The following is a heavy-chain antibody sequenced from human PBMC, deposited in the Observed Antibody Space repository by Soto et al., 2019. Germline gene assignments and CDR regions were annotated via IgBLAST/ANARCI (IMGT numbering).Heavy chain of an antibody. CDR2: VSIGSGGTT. CDR3: AKSPGPTSKGHFDL. J-gene: IGHJ2*01. V-gene: IGHV3-23*04. Sequence: EGQLAESGGGLVQPGGSLRLSCVAAGLTFRNYAMSWVRQSPGKGLEWVSGVSIGSGGTTFHADPVKSRFTVSRDNSKNTLYLDMNSLPVGDTAIYYCAKSPGPTSKGHFDLWGRGTLVTVSS. D-gene: IGHD1-7*01. CDR1: GLTFRNYA.